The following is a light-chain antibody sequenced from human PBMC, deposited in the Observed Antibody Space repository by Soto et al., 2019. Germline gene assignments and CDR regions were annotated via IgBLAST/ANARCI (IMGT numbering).Light chain of an antibody. V-gene: IGKV3-20*01. Sequence: EIVLTQSPGTLYLSPGERATLSCSASQSVSSSYLAWYQQKPGQAPRLLIHGASSRATGIPDRISGSGSGTDFTLTISRLEPEDFAVYYCQQYGSSPITFGQGTRLEIK. CDR2: GAS. CDR3: QQYGSSPIT. J-gene: IGKJ5*01. CDR1: QSVSSSY.